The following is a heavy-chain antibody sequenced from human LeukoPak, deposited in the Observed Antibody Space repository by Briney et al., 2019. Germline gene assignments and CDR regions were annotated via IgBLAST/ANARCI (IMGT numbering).Heavy chain of an antibody. CDR2: IYYRGST. V-gene: IGHV4-59*01. Sequence: SETLSLTCNVSGGSISSYYWGWIRQPPGKGLEWIGYIYYRGSTDYNPSLKSRVTISLGTSKNQFSLKLSSVTAADTAVYYCASLSEYCSHGSCYLGWFDPWGQGTLVTVSS. CDR3: ASLSEYCSHGSCYLGWFDP. J-gene: IGHJ5*02. CDR1: GGSISSYY. D-gene: IGHD2-15*01.